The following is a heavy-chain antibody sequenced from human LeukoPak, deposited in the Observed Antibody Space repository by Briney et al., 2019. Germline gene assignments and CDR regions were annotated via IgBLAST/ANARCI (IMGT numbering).Heavy chain of an antibody. Sequence: SETLSLTCAVSGGSISSYYWSWIRQPPGKGLEWIGYIYYSGSTYYNPSLKGRVTISVDTSKNQFSLKLSSVTAADTAVYYRARAFRARYFDLWGRGTLVTVSS. CDR2: IYYSGST. CDR3: ARAFRARYFDL. J-gene: IGHJ2*01. CDR1: GGSISSYY. D-gene: IGHD2/OR15-2a*01. V-gene: IGHV4-59*08.